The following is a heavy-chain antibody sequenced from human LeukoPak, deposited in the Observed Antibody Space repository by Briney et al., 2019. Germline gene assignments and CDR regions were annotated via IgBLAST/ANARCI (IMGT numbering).Heavy chain of an antibody. V-gene: IGHV4-59*01. CDR2: IYDTGST. CDR1: GGSINSDY. CDR3: ARGGYCSGGSCYSRSWFDP. D-gene: IGHD2-15*01. J-gene: IGHJ5*02. Sequence: SETLSLTCSVSGGSINSDYWSWLRQPPGKGLEWIGYIYDTGSTNYNPSLKNRVTISVDRSRNQFSLKMSSVTAADTAVYYCARGGYCSGGSCYSRSWFDPWGQGTLVTVSS.